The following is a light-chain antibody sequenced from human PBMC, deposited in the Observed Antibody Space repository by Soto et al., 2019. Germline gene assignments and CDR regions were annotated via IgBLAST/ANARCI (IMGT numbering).Light chain of an antibody. V-gene: IGKV1-39*01. Sequence: IQMTQSPSSLSASVGDRVTITCRASQSISNYLNWYQQKPGKAPKVLIYDASSLQGGVPSRFSGSGSGTDFTLTISSLQPEDFATYYCQQSYTTPPWTFGQGTKVEIK. J-gene: IGKJ1*01. CDR1: QSISNY. CDR3: QQSYTTPPWT. CDR2: DAS.